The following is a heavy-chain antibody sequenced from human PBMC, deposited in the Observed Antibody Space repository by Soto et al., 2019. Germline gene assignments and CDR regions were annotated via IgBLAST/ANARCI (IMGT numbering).Heavy chain of an antibody. CDR1: GFTFSSYA. Sequence: QVQLVESGGGVVQPGRSLRLSCAASGFTFSSYAMYWVRQAPGKGLEWVAVISYDGSKKYYADSVKGRFTTSRDKSTYTLYLQMNRLSCEDPALNYCARIHWNLRRIDAFDIWGQAKMVSVSS. D-gene: IGHD4-17*01. CDR2: ISYDGSKK. CDR3: ARIHWNLRRIDAFDI. V-gene: IGHV3-30-3*01. J-gene: IGHJ3*02.